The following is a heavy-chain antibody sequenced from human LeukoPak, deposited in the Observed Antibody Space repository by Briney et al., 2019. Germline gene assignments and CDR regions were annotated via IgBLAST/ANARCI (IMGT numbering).Heavy chain of an antibody. CDR1: GGSISSYY. Sequence: PSETLSPTCTVSGGSISSYYWSWIRQPAGKGLEWIGRIYTSGSTNYNPSLKSRVTMSVDTSKNQFSLKLSSVTAADTAVYYCARDPRPYSSGWFYFDYWGQGTLVTVSS. V-gene: IGHV4-4*07. J-gene: IGHJ4*02. CDR2: IYTSGST. CDR3: ARDPRPYSSGWFYFDY. D-gene: IGHD6-19*01.